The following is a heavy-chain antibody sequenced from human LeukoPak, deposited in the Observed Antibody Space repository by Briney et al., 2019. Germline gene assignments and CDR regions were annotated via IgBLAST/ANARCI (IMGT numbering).Heavy chain of an antibody. D-gene: IGHD5-18*01. CDR1: GFTVSSNY. J-gene: IGHJ4*02. CDR3: ARHLSGITGYTYGRGIDY. Sequence: PGGSLRLSCAASGFTVSSNYMSWVRQAPGKGLEWVSGFTWNSGSIGYADSVKGRFTISRDNAKNSLYLQMNSLRAEDTAVYYCARHLSGITGYTYGRGIDYWGQGTLVTVSS. CDR2: TWNSGSI. V-gene: IGHV3-66*04.